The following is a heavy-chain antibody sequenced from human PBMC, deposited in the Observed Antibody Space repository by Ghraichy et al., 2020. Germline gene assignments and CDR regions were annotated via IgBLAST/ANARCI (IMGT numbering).Heavy chain of an antibody. CDR3: ARKTGPHSSGYLH. V-gene: IGHV4-34*01. J-gene: IGHJ4*02. CDR2: INHSGTT. D-gene: IGHD3-22*01. Sequence: SQTLSLTCAVYGGSFSDYYWSWISQSPGKGLEWVGEINHSGTTNCSPSLKSRVTMSVDTSKNQFSLNLSSVTAADAAVYYCARKTGPHSSGYLHWGQGILVTVSS. CDR1: GGSFSDYY.